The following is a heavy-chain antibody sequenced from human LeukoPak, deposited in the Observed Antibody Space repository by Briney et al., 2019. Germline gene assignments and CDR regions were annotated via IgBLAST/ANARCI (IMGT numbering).Heavy chain of an antibody. Sequence: SETLSLTCTVSGGSISSSSYYWGWIRQPPGKGLEWIGSIYYSGSTYYNPSLKGRVTISVDTSKNQFSLKLSSVTAADTAVYYCARNTDYFDYWGQGTLVTVSS. V-gene: IGHV4-39*01. CDR1: GGSISSSSYY. CDR2: IYYSGST. CDR3: ARNTDYFDY. J-gene: IGHJ4*02. D-gene: IGHD2-2*02.